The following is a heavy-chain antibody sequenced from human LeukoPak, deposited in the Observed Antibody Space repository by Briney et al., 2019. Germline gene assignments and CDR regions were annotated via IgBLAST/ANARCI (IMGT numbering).Heavy chain of an antibody. D-gene: IGHD5-12*01. CDR3: ARGSGYDYDDGFDY. Sequence: GGSLRLSCAASGFTFSSYAMHWVRQAPGKGLEWVAVISYDGSNKYYADSVKGRFTISRDNSKNTLYLQMNSLRAEDTAVYYCARGSGYDYDDGFDYWGQGTLVTVSS. J-gene: IGHJ4*02. V-gene: IGHV3-30*04. CDR2: ISYDGSNK. CDR1: GFTFSSYA.